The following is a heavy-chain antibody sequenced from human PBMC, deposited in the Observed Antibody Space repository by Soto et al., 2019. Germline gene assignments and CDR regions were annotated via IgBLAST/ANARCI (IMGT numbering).Heavy chain of an antibody. J-gene: IGHJ2*01. Sequence: ASVKVSCKASGYTFTSYAMHWVRQAPGQRLEWMGWINAGNGNTKYSQKFQGRVTITRDTSASTAYMELSSLRSEDTAVYYCARVRNGRYFDLWGRGTLVIVSS. V-gene: IGHV1-3*01. D-gene: IGHD2-8*01. CDR3: ARVRNGRYFDL. CDR2: INAGNGNT. CDR1: GYTFTSYA.